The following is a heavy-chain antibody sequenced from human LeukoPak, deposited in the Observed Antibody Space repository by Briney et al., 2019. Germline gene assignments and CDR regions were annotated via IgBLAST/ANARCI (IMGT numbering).Heavy chain of an antibody. Sequence: GGSLRLSCAASGFTFSNYWMHWVRQAPGKGLEWVSGISWNSGTIGYADSVKGRFTISRDNAKNSLYLQMNSLRAEDTALYYCAKDKVFGGELDYWGQGTLVTVSS. CDR2: ISWNSGTI. CDR3: AKDKVFGGELDY. CDR1: GFTFSNYW. D-gene: IGHD3-10*01. V-gene: IGHV3-9*01. J-gene: IGHJ4*02.